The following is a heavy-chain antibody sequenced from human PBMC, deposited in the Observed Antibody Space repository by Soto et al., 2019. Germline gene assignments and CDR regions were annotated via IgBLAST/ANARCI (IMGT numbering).Heavy chain of an antibody. D-gene: IGHD3-10*01. CDR3: ARDRVLLWFGELGQGGMDV. J-gene: IGHJ6*02. CDR1: GFTFSSYA. CDR2: ISYDGSNK. V-gene: IGHV3-30-3*01. Sequence: QVQLVESGGGVVQPGRSLRLSCAASGFTFSSYAMHWVRQAPGKGLEWVAVISYDGSNKYYADSVKGRFTISRDNSKNTLYLQMNSLRAEDTAVYYCARDRVLLWFGELGQGGMDVWGQRTTVTVSS.